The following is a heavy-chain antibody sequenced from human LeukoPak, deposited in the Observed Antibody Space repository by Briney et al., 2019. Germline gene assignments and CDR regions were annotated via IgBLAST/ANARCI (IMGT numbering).Heavy chain of an antibody. J-gene: IGHJ6*02. CDR2: ISGNGGTT. V-gene: IGHV3-23*01. CDR1: GFTFSNYA. CDR3: ARDTGSPPYYGMDV. Sequence: GGSLRLSCAASGFTFSNYAMSWVRQAPGKGLEWVSIISGNGGTTYYADSVRGQFTISRDNSKNTLYLQMNSLRAEDTAVYYCARDTGSPPYYGMDVWGQGTTATVSS. D-gene: IGHD2-8*02.